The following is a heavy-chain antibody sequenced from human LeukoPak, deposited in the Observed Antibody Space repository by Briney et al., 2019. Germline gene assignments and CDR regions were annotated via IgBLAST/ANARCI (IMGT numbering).Heavy chain of an antibody. CDR1: GYTFTGYY. V-gene: IGHV1-2*02. Sequence: ASVKVSCKTSGYTFTGYYMHWVRQAPGQGLEWMGWINPNSGGTNYAQKFQGRVTMTRDTSISTAYMELSRLRSDDTAVYYCAKAIRDWSEGNYYYYMDVWGKGTTVTVSS. CDR3: AKAIRDWSEGNYYYYMDV. J-gene: IGHJ6*03. D-gene: IGHD3-3*01. CDR2: INPNSGGT.